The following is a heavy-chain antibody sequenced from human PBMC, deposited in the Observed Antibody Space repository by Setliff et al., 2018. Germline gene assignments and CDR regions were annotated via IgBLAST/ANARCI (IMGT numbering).Heavy chain of an antibody. CDR1: GYSISSGYY. D-gene: IGHD6-6*01. CDR3: ARHVLGYSSSYNWFDP. CDR2: IYYSGST. V-gene: IGHV4-38-2*01. J-gene: IGHJ5*02. Sequence: NPSETLSLTCAVSGYSISSGYYWGWIRQPPGKGLEWIGSIYYSGSTYYNPSLKSRVAISVDTSMNQFSLKLSSVTAADTAVYYCARHVLGYSSSYNWFDPWGQGTLVTVSS.